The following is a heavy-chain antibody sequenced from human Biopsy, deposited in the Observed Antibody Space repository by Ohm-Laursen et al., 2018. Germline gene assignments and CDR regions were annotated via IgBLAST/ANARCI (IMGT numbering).Heavy chain of an antibody. V-gene: IGHV4-59*07. Sequence: SDTLSLTCTVSGDSINSSYWSWIRQAPGKGLEWIGFISNSGNTNYNPSLKSRVTISADTSKNQFSLRLTSVTAADTAVYYCVRSNYHYYGFDVWGQGTTVTVSS. J-gene: IGHJ6*02. CDR2: ISNSGNT. CDR1: GDSINSSY. CDR3: VRSNYHYYGFDV.